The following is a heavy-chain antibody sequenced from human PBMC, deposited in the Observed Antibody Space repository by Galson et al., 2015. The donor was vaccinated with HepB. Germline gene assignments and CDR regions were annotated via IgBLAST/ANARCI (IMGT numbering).Heavy chain of an antibody. CDR3: ARDGSGSWGDY. CDR2: INAYNGDT. CDR1: GYTFTSYG. Sequence: SVKVSCKASGYTFTSYGINWVRQVPGQGLEWMGWINAYNGDTNFAQYFQDRVTMTTDTSTSTAYMELRSLRSGDTAVYFCARDGSGSWGDYWGQGTMVTVSS. J-gene: IGHJ4*02. V-gene: IGHV1-18*04. D-gene: IGHD3-10*01.